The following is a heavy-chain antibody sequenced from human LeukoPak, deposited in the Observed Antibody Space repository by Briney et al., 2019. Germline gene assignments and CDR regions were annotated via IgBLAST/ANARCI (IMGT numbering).Heavy chain of an antibody. CDR1: GYTFSSYG. V-gene: IGHV1-18*04. CDR2: ISAYNGNT. Sequence: GASVKVSCKASGYTFSSYGISWVRQAPGQGLEWMGWISAYNGNTNYAQKLQGRVTMTTDTSTSTAYMELRSLRSDDTAVYYCATPRTSLRGVINPGYFDYWGQGTLVTVSS. D-gene: IGHD3-10*01. CDR3: ATPRTSLRGVINPGYFDY. J-gene: IGHJ4*02.